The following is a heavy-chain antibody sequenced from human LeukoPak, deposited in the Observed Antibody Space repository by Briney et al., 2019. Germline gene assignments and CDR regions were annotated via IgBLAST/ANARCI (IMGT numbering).Heavy chain of an antibody. J-gene: IGHJ5*02. CDR2: VDPEDGET. D-gene: IGHD1-14*01. CDR3: ATRTSVSWYHH. Sequence: ATVKISCKASGYTFTDYYIHWVQQAPGKGLEWMGRVDPEDGETIKAENFQGRVTISADTSTDTAYLEPISLRSEDTAVYYCATRTSVSWYHHWGQGTLLTVSS. CDR1: GYTFTDYY. V-gene: IGHV1-69-2*01.